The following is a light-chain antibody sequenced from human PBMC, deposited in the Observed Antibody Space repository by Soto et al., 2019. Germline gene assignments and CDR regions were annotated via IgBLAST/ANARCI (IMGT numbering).Light chain of an antibody. CDR2: DNI. V-gene: IGLV1-40*01. J-gene: IGLJ3*02. CDR1: SSNIGAAYD. CDR3: QSYDTSLSGSV. Sequence: QSALTQPPSVSGAPGQSVTVSCTGSSSNIGAAYDVHWYQHLPGTAPKLLIYDNINRPSGVPDRFSGSKSGTSASLAITGLQAEDEADYYCQSYDTSLSGSVFGGGTKVTVL.